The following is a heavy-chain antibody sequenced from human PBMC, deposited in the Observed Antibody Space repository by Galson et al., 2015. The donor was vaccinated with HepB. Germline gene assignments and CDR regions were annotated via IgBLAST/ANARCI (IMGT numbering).Heavy chain of an antibody. Sequence: SLRLSCAASGFTFSSYSMNWVRQAPGKGLEWVSSISSSSSYIYYADSVKGRFTISRDNAKNSLYLQMNSLRAEDTAVYYCARGGGSGYESFWGQGTLVTVSS. CDR2: ISSSSSYI. J-gene: IGHJ4*02. CDR1: GFTFSSYS. V-gene: IGHV3-21*01. D-gene: IGHD5-12*01. CDR3: ARGGGSGYESF.